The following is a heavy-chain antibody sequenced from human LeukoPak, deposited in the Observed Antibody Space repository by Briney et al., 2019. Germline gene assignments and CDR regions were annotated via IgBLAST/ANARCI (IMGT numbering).Heavy chain of an antibody. J-gene: IGHJ4*02. Sequence: GASVTVSCTASGYTFTGYYMHWVRQAPGQGLEWMGWINPNSGGTNYAQKFQGRVTMTRDTSISTAYMELSRLRSDDTAVYYCARGLRPGYYYDSSGYRDYWGQGTLVTVSS. CDR2: INPNSGGT. D-gene: IGHD3-22*01. CDR3: ARGLRPGYYYDSSGYRDY. CDR1: GYTFTGYY. V-gene: IGHV1-2*02.